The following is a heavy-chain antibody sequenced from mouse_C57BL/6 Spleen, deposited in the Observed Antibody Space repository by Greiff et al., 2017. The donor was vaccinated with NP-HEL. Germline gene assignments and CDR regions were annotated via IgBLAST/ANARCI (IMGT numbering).Heavy chain of an antibody. CDR2: ISYDGSN. D-gene: IGHD4-1*01. CDR3: ARGWDFYAMDD. CDR1: GYSITSGYY. Sequence: ESGPGLVKPSQSLSLTCSVTGYSITSGYYWNWIRQFPGNKLEWMGYISYDGSNNYNPSLKNRISITRDTSKNQFFLKLNSVTTEDTATYYCARGWDFYAMDDWGQGTSVTVSS. V-gene: IGHV3-6*01. J-gene: IGHJ4*01.